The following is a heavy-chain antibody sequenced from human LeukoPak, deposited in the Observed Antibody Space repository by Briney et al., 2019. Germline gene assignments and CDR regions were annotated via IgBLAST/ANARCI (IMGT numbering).Heavy chain of an antibody. J-gene: IGHJ3*02. V-gene: IGHV4-34*01. D-gene: IGHD5-18*01. CDR1: GGSFSGYY. CDR3: ARGRGYNAFDI. CDR2: INHSGST. Sequence: PSETLSLTCAVYGGSFSGYYWSWIRQPPGKGLEWIGEINHSGSTNYNPSLKSRVTISVDTSKNQFSLKLSSVTAADTAVYYCARGRGYNAFDIWGQGTRVTVSS.